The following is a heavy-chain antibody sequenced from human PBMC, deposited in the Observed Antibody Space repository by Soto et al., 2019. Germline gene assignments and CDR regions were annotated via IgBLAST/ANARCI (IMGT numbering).Heavy chain of an antibody. V-gene: IGHV2-5*02. J-gene: IGHJ4*02. CDR2: IYWDDAK. CDR1: GFSLTTTGVG. Sequence: SGPTLVNPTQTLTLACTFSGFSLTTTGVGVAWIRQPPGPALEWRALIYWDDAKPYSPSPSLKHRLTITKDTSKNQVVLTMANMDPLDTATYYCAHRPYNGGSRPFDFWGQGTLVTVSS. CDR3: AHRPYNGGSRPFDF. D-gene: IGHD2-8*01.